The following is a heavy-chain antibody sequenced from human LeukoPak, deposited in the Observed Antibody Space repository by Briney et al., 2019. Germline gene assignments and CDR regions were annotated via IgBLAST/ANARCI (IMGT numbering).Heavy chain of an antibody. CDR3: ASTISGSQYFQH. CDR1: GGTFSSYA. D-gene: IGHD3-10*01. CDR2: IIPIFGTA. Sequence: GASVTVSCKASGGTFSSYAISWVRQAPGQGLEWMGGIIPIFGTANYAQKFQGRVTITTDESTSTAYMELSSLRSEDTAVYYCASTISGSQYFQHWGQGTLVTVSS. J-gene: IGHJ1*01. V-gene: IGHV1-69*05.